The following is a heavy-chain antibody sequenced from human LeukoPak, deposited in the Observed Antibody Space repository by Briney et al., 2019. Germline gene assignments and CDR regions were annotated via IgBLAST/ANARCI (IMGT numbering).Heavy chain of an antibody. V-gene: IGHV3-7*03. J-gene: IGHJ3*01. CDR2: INSDGGEG. D-gene: IGHD6-6*01. CDR3: ARSSYSSSSSV. CDR1: GFTFSGFW. Sequence: SLRLSCAVSGFTFSGFWMSWSRQAPGKGLEWVASINSDGGEGYYADVVKGRFTISRDNAKNSLYLQINSLRAEDTAVYYCARSSYSSSSSVWGQGTMVTVSS.